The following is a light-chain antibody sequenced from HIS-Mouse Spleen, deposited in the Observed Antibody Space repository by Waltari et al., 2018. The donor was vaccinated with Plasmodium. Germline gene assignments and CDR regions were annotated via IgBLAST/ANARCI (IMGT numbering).Light chain of an antibody. J-gene: IGLJ3*02. CDR3: SSYTSSSTRV. CDR2: DVS. CDR1: STAVGGYNF. Sequence: QSALPQPASVSGSPAQSITLSCTGTSTAVGGYNFVPWYQQPPGKPPKLMMYDVSNRHSGVSNRFSGSKSGNTASLTISGLQAEDEADYYCSSYTSSSTRVFGGGTKLTVL. V-gene: IGLV2-14*03.